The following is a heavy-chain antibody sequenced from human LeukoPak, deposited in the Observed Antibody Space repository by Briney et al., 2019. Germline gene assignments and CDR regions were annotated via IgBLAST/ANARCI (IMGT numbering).Heavy chain of an antibody. CDR2: IHYSGST. Sequence: PSETLSLTCTVSGSSISSYYWSWIRQPPGKGLEWIGYIHYSGSTNYNPSLKSRVTISVDTSKNQFSLKLSSVTAADTAVYYCARRSISSGWLWFDPWGQGTLVTVSS. J-gene: IGHJ5*02. CDR3: ARRSISSGWLWFDP. CDR1: GSSISSYY. D-gene: IGHD6-19*01. V-gene: IGHV4-59*08.